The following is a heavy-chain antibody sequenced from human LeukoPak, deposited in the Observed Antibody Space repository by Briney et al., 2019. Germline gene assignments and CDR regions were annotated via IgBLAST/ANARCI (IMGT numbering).Heavy chain of an antibody. CDR2: INHSGST. V-gene: IGHV4-34*01. D-gene: IGHD2-2*01. J-gene: IGHJ4*02. Sequence: PSETLSLTCAVYGGSFSGYYWSWIRQPPGKGLEWIGEINHSGSTNYNPSLKSRVTMSVDTSKNQFSLKLSSVTAADTAVYYCARDGPNCSSTSCYPFDYWGQGTLVTVSS. CDR1: GGSFSGYY. CDR3: ARDGPNCSSTSCYPFDY.